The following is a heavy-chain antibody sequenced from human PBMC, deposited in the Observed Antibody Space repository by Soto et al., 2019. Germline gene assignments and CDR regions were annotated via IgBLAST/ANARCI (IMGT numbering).Heavy chain of an antibody. CDR2: IYYSGST. CDR3: ARAYDFWSGYVFDLDY. V-gene: IGHV4-39*01. Sequence: AETLSLTCTVSGGSISSSSYYWGWIRQPPGKGLEWIGSIYYSGSTYYNPSLKSRVTISVDTSKNQFSLKLSSVTAADTAVYYCARAYDFWSGYVFDLDYWGQGTLVTVSS. J-gene: IGHJ4*02. CDR1: GGSISSSSYY. D-gene: IGHD3-3*01.